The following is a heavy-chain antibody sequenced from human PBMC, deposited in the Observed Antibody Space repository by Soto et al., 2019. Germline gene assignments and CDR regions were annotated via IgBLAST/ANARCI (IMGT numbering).Heavy chain of an antibody. D-gene: IGHD3-22*01. CDR1: GGTFSSYA. V-gene: IGHV1-69*13. CDR2: IIPIFGTA. J-gene: IGHJ3*02. CDR3: ASPSNEGPLGGYSLKDAFDI. Sequence: SVKVSCKASGGTFSSYAISWVRQAPGQGLEWMGGIIPIFGTANYAQKFQGRVTIAADESTSTAYMELSSLRSEDTAVYYCASPSNEGPLGGYSLKDAFDIWGQGTMVTVSS.